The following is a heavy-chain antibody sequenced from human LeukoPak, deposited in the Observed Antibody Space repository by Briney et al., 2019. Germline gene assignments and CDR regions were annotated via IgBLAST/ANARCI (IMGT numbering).Heavy chain of an antibody. CDR1: GFTFSSYG. CDR2: ISGSGGST. V-gene: IGHV3-23*01. D-gene: IGHD6-19*01. CDR3: AKISVAGYFDY. J-gene: IGHJ4*02. Sequence: GGSLRLSCAASGFTFSSYGMSWVREAPGKGLEWVSAISGSGGSTYYADSVKGRFTISRDNSKNTLYLQMNSLRAEDTAVYYCAKISVAGYFDYWGQGTLVTVSS.